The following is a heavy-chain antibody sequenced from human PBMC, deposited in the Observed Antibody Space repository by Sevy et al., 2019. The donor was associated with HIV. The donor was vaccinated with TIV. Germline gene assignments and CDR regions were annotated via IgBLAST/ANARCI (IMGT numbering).Heavy chain of an antibody. CDR1: RGSIDSSPYY. CDR2: LYYNGKT. CDR3: ATTPVKMFGIIVPVYYFDS. V-gene: IGHV4-39*01. D-gene: IGHD3-3*01. Sequence: SETLSLTCTVSRGSIDSSPYYWGWIRQPPGKGLEWIGTLYYNGKTFYTPSLKSRVTISVDTSKNVYSLRVTSVTAADTAIYYCATTPVKMFGIIVPVYYFDSWGHGTLVTVSS. J-gene: IGHJ4*01.